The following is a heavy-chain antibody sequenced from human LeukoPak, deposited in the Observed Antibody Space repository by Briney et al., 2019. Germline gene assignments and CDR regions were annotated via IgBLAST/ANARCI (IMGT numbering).Heavy chain of an antibody. V-gene: IGHV3-7*01. J-gene: IGHJ6*02. CDR1: GFTFSSYW. D-gene: IGHD2-2*01. CDR2: IKQDGSEK. Sequence: GGSLRLPCAASGFTFSSYWMSWVRQAPEKGLEWVANIKQDGSEKYYVDSVKGRFTISRDNAKNSLYLQMNSLRAEDTAVYYCARDRIVVVPASLLDYYYYYGMDVWGQGTTVTVSS. CDR3: ARDRIVVVPASLLDYYYYYGMDV.